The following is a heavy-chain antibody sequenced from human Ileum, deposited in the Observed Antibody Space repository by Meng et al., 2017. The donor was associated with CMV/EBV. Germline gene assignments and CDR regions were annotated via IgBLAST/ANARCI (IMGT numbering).Heavy chain of an antibody. D-gene: IGHD4-23*01. CDR3: ARSYPNFYYGMDL. V-gene: IGHV3-23*01. Sequence: EGSLRLSCAASGFTFSSYAMTWVRQSPEKGLEWVSALTDSGAYTYYADSVQGRFAISRDNSKNTLYLQMNGLRVEDTAVFYCARSYPNFYYGMDLWGRGTTVTVSS. J-gene: IGHJ6*02. CDR1: GFTFSSYA. CDR2: LTDSGAYT.